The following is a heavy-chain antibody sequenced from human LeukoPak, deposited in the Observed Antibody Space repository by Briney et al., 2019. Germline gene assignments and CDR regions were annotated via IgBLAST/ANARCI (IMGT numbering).Heavy chain of an antibody. V-gene: IGHV4-31*03. J-gene: IGHJ5*02. D-gene: IGHD2-15*01. Sequence: SETLSLTCTVSGGSINSGGYYWSWIRQHPGKGLEWIGYIYYSGSTYYNPSLRSRVTISLDTSKNQFSLNLSSVTAADTAVYYCAKVVVVVATGNWFDPWGQGTLVTVSS. CDR1: GGSINSGGYY. CDR3: AKVVVVVATGNWFDP. CDR2: IYYSGST.